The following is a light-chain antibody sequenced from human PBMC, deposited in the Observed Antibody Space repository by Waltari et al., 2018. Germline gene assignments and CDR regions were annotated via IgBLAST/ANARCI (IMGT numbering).Light chain of an antibody. CDR2: DAS. Sequence: EIVLTQSPATLTLSPGERATLSCTASLDVASQLAWYQQKPGQAPRLLIYDASHRATGIPARFSGSGSGTDFTLTISSLETEDLAVYYCQQRSQWPITFGGGTKVEIK. CDR1: LDVASQ. J-gene: IGKJ4*01. V-gene: IGKV3D-11*01. CDR3: QQRSQWPIT.